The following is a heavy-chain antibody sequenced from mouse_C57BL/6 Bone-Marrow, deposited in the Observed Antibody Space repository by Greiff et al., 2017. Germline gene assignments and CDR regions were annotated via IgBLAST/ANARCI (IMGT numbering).Heavy chain of an antibody. CDR2: IDPNSGGT. CDR1: GYTFTSYW. V-gene: IGHV1-72*01. J-gene: IGHJ1*03. D-gene: IGHD1-1*01. CDR3: SRFVYGSRHWYFDV. Sequence: QVQLKQPGAELVRPGSSVKLSCKASGYTFTSYWMHWVKQRPGRGLEWIGRIDPNSGGTKYNEQFKSKATLTVDKHSSPAYMQLSSLASEDSAVYYCSRFVYGSRHWYFDVWGTGTTVTVSS.